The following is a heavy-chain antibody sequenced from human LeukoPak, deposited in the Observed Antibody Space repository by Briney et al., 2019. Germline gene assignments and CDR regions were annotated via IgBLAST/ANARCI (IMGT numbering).Heavy chain of an antibody. V-gene: IGHV1-58*02. D-gene: IGHD6-13*01. CDR1: GFTFTSSA. CDR2: IVVGSGNT. CDR3: ARRMDIYSSRSFDY. J-gene: IGHJ4*02. Sequence: SVKVSCKASGFTFTSSAMQWVRQARGQRLEWIGWIVVGSGNTNYAQKFQERVTMTTDTSTSTAYMELRSLRSDDTAVYYCARRMDIYSSRSFDYWGQGTLVTVSS.